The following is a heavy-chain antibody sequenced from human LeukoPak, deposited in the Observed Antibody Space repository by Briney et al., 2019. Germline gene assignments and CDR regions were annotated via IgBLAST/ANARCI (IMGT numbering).Heavy chain of an antibody. D-gene: IGHD3-3*01. J-gene: IGHJ6*03. V-gene: IGHV3-NL1*01. Sequence: PGGSLRLSCAASGFTFSNYGMHWVRQAPGKGLEWVSVIYSGGSTYYADSVKGRFTISRDDSKNTLYLQMNSLRAEDTAVYYCARQLRFLERGWDYYMDVWGKGTTVTVSS. CDR3: ARQLRFLERGWDYYMDV. CDR1: GFTFSNYG. CDR2: IYSGGST.